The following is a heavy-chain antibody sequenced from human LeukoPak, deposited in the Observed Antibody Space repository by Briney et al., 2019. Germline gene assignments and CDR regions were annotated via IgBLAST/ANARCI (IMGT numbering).Heavy chain of an antibody. CDR1: GYTLTELS. CDR3: ARERGNYDILTDYYEGNGFDP. Sequence: ASVKVSCKVSGYTLTELSMHWVRQAPGKGLEWMGGFDPEDGETIYAQMFLGRVTMTEDTSTDTAYMELTRLRSDDTAVYYCARERGNYDILTDYYEGNGFDPWGQGTLVTVSS. J-gene: IGHJ5*02. D-gene: IGHD3-9*01. V-gene: IGHV1-24*01. CDR2: FDPEDGET.